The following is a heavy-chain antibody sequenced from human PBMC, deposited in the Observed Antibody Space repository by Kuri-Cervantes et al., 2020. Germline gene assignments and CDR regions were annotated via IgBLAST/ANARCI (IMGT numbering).Heavy chain of an antibody. CDR3: ARERGYSGYDFPRFDP. J-gene: IGHJ5*02. V-gene: IGHV1-3*01. Sequence: ASVKVSCKASGYTFTSYAMHWVRQAPGQRLEWMGWINAGNGNTKYSQKFQGRVTITRDTSASTAYMELSSLRSEDTAVYYCARERGYSGYDFPRFDPWGQGTLVTVSS. CDR2: INAGNGNT. CDR1: GYTFTSYA. D-gene: IGHD5-12*01.